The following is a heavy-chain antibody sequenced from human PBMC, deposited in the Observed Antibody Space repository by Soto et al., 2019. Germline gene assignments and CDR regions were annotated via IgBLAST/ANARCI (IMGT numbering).Heavy chain of an antibody. D-gene: IGHD3-22*01. Sequence: GGSLRLSCAASGFTFSSYAMSWVRQAPGKGLEWVSAITGGGGITYYADSVKGRFTISRDNSKNTLYLQMNSLRAEDTAVYYCAKDSDSSGYYRHYFDYWGQGTLVTVSS. CDR1: GFTFSSYA. J-gene: IGHJ4*02. CDR3: AKDSDSSGYYRHYFDY. CDR2: ITGGGGIT. V-gene: IGHV3-23*01.